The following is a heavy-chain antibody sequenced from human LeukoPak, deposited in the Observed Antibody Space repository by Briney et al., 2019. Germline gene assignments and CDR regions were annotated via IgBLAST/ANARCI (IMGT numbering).Heavy chain of an antibody. CDR2: IIPILGIA. V-gene: IGHV1-69*04. CDR1: GGTFSSYA. Sequence: SVEVSCKASGGTFSSYAISWVRQAPGQGLEWMGRIIPILGIANYAQKFQGRVTITADKSTSTAYMELSSLRSEDTAVYYCARGRDGYNDAFDIWGQGTMVTVSS. J-gene: IGHJ3*02. D-gene: IGHD5-24*01. CDR3: ARGRDGYNDAFDI.